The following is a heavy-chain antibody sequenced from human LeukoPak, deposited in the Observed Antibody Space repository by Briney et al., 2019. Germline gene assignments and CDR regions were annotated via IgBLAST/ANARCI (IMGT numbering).Heavy chain of an antibody. D-gene: IGHD6-19*01. Sequence: PSETLSLTCTVSGDSIRNFYWNWVRQPPGKGLEWIGYIYHSGNTNYNPSLKSRVTISIDTSKNQFSLKVSSVTAADTAVYYCARAHSSGWPHMFDPWGQGTLVTVPS. CDR3: ARAHSSGWPHMFDP. CDR2: IYHSGNT. CDR1: GDSIRNFY. J-gene: IGHJ5*02. V-gene: IGHV4-59*01.